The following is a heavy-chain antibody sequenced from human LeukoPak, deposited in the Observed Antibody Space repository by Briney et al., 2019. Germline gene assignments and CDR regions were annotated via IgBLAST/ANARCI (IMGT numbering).Heavy chain of an antibody. CDR1: GESISGFY. CDR2: IYYSGST. V-gene: IGHV4-59*12. Sequence: SETLSLTCTVSGESISGFYWNWIRQPPGKGLEWIGYIYYSGSTNYNPSLKSRVTISIDTSKNQFSLKLSSVTAADTAVYYCAILPFDYWGQGTLVTVSS. CDR3: AILPFDY. J-gene: IGHJ4*02.